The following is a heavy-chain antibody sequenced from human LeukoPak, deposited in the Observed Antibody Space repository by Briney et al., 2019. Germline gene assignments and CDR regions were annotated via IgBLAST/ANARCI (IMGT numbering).Heavy chain of an antibody. V-gene: IGHV3-66*01. CDR3: ARSTPPGDYYYGMDV. D-gene: IGHD3-10*01. CDR2: IYSGGST. J-gene: IGHJ6*02. CDR1: GFTVSSNY. Sequence: GGSLRLSCAASGFTVSSNYMSWVRQAPGKGLEWVSVIYSGGSTYYADSVEGRFTISRDNSKNTLYLQMNSLRAEDTAVYYCARSTPPGDYYYGMDVWGQGTTVTVSS.